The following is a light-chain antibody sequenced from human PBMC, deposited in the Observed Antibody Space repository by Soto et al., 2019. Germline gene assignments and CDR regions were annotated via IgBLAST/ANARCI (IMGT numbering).Light chain of an antibody. CDR1: SSDVGGYKY. Sequence: QSVLTQPPSASGSPGQSVTISCTGTSSDVGGYKYVSWYQQHPGKAPKLMIYEVSKRPSGVPDRFSGSKSGNTASLTVSGLQAEDEADYYCSSYAGSNDVIFGGGTKLTDL. CDR2: EVS. J-gene: IGLJ2*01. CDR3: SSYAGSNDVI. V-gene: IGLV2-8*01.